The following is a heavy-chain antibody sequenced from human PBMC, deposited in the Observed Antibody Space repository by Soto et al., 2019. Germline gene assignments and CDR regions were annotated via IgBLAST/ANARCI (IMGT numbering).Heavy chain of an antibody. J-gene: IGHJ3*02. CDR1: GFTFDDYG. V-gene: IGHV3-20*04. Sequence: PGGSLSLSCAASGFTFDDYGMSWVRQAPGKGLEWVSGINWNGGSTYYADSVKGRFTISRDNSKNTLYLQMNSLRAEDTAVYYCAKDRGVLRYFDWLLPDALDIWGQGTMVTVSS. CDR2: INWNGGST. D-gene: IGHD3-9*01. CDR3: AKDRGVLRYFDWLLPDALDI.